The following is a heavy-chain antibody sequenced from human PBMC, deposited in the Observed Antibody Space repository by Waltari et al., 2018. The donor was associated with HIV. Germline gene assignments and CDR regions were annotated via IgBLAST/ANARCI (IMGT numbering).Heavy chain of an antibody. V-gene: IGHV5-51*01. CDR2: IYPGDSET. J-gene: IGHJ3*01. Sequence: WIGWVRQMSGKGLEWMGIIYPGDSETRYNPSFQGKVTISADTSINTAYHQWHRLQASDTAVYYCARVLIGADNSFDFWGQGTMVTVSS. CDR1: W. CDR3: ARVLIGADNSFDF. D-gene: IGHD2-21*01.